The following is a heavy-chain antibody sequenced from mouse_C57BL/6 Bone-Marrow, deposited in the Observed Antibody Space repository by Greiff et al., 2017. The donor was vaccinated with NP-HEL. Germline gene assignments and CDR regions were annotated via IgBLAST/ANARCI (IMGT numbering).Heavy chain of an antibody. CDR3: ARDYGVFAY. D-gene: IGHD1-1*01. CDR2: ISYDGSN. CDR1: GYSITSGYY. J-gene: IGHJ3*01. Sequence: VQLQQSGPGLVKPSQSLSLTCSVTGYSITSGYYWNWIRQFPGNKLEWMGYISYDGSNNYNPSLKNRISITRDTSKNQFFLKLNSVTTEDTATYYCARDYGVFAYWGQGTLVTVSA. V-gene: IGHV3-6*01.